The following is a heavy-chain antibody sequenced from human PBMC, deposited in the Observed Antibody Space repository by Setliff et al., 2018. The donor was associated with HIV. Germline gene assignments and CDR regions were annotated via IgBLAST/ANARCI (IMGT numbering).Heavy chain of an antibody. CDR3: ARILLYDSSAYFVNAFDI. V-gene: IGHV4-59*08. Sequence: PSETLSLTCVISGGSMGSHYWSWIRQSPGKGLEWIGNIHYTGISDINPSLKSRVTISVDTSKNQFYLKLSSVTATDTAVYYCARILLYDSSAYFVNAFDIWGQGTVVTVSS. J-gene: IGHJ3*02. CDR2: IHYTGIS. D-gene: IGHD3-22*01. CDR1: GGSMGSHY.